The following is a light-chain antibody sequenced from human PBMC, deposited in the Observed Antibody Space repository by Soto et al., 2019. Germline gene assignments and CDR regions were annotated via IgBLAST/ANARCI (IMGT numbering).Light chain of an antibody. CDR1: SSNIGSNT. Sequence: QSVLTQPPSASGTPGQRVTISCSGGSSNIGSNTVNWYQQLPGTAPKLLIYSNNQRPSGVPDRFSGSKSGTSASLAISGLQSEDEADYYCAAWDDSLHVVFGGGTKLTVL. J-gene: IGLJ2*01. CDR3: AAWDDSLHVV. V-gene: IGLV1-44*01. CDR2: SNN.